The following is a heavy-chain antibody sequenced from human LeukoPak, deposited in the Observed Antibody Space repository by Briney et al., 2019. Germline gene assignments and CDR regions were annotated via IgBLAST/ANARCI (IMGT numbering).Heavy chain of an antibody. V-gene: IGHV1-2*02. CDR1: GYTFTDYY. J-gene: IGHJ4*02. CDR2: INPNSGDT. D-gene: IGHD1-26*01. CDR3: AGEGARLSDY. Sequence: ASVKVSCKASGYTFTDYYIHWVRQAPGQGLEWMGWINPNSGDTNYAQKSQGRVTMTWAASITTAYMGLTRLTSDDTAVYYCAGEGARLSDYWGQGTLVTVSS.